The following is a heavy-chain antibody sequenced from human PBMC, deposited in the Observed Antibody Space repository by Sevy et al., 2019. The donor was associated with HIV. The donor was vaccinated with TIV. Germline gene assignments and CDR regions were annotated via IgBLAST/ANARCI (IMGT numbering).Heavy chain of an antibody. D-gene: IGHD3-10*01. CDR3: ARHGPSWVDAFDI. CDR2: VYYSGTT. Sequence: SETLSLTCTVSDGSISNSRWSWIRQPPGKGLEWVGYVYYSGTTNYNPSLKSRVTISVDTSNNQFSLNLSSVTAADTAVYYCARHGPSWVDAFDIWGQGTMVTVSS. V-gene: IGHV4-59*01. J-gene: IGHJ3*02. CDR1: DGSISNSR.